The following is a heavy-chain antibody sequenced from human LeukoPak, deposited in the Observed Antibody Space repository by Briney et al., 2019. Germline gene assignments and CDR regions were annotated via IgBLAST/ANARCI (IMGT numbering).Heavy chain of an antibody. V-gene: IGHV3-23*01. Sequence: GPLRLSCAASGFTFGSYAMSWVRQAPGKGLEWVSAISGSGGSTYYADSVKGRFTISRDNSKNTLYLQMNSLRAEDTAVYYCARALRGVGYYGSGSYFDYWGQGTLVTVSS. CDR3: ARALRGVGYYGSGSYFDY. D-gene: IGHD3-10*01. J-gene: IGHJ4*02. CDR1: GFTFGSYA. CDR2: ISGSGGST.